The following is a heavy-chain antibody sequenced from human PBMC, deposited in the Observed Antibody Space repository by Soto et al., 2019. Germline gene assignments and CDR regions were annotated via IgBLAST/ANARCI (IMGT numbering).Heavy chain of an antibody. V-gene: IGHV1-18*01. CDR3: ARDLFSSSSPAAY. D-gene: IGHD6-19*01. CDR1: GYTFTSHG. CDR2: ISGYNGRT. J-gene: IGHJ4*02. Sequence: QVRLVQSGAEMKKPGASVKVSCKASGYTFTSHGFTWVRQAPGQGPEWMGWISGYNGRTKYAQTLQGRVTMTTDTSTSTVYMEVRGLRSDDTAVYYCARDLFSSSSPAAYWGQGTLVTVSS.